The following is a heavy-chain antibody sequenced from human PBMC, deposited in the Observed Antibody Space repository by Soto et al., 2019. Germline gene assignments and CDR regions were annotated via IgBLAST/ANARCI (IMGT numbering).Heavy chain of an antibody. Sequence: QVQLVQSGAEVKKPGASVKVSCKASGYTFNSHGISWVRQAPGHGLEWMGWISAYNGNTNYAQRLKGRVIMTTDTSTSKAYMDLRSLTSDDTAVYYCARGVSTTWYEPTDYWGQGTLATVSS. CDR2: ISAYNGNT. J-gene: IGHJ4*02. CDR1: GYTFNSHG. D-gene: IGHD6-13*01. V-gene: IGHV1-18*04. CDR3: ARGVSTTWYEPTDY.